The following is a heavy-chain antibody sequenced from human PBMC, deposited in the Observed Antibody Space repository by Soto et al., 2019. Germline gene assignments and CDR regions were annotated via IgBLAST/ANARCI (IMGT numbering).Heavy chain of an antibody. CDR1: GFTVSTKY. CDR3: ARDPWAADY. Sequence: EVQLVESGGGLVQPGGSLRLSCAASGFTVSTKYMSWVRQAPGKGLEWVSVIYSGGSTFYADSVRGRFTISRDNSKNTVNLQRNSLRAEDTAVYDCARDPWAADYWGQGTLVTVSS. J-gene: IGHJ4*02. V-gene: IGHV3-66*01. CDR2: IYSGGST. D-gene: IGHD3-16*01.